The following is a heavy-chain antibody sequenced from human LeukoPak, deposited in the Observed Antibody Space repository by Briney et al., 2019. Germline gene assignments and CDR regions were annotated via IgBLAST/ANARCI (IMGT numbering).Heavy chain of an antibody. CDR3: AKDLEYSSSSDGMDV. CDR1: GFTFNDYA. J-gene: IGHJ6*02. D-gene: IGHD6-6*01. Sequence: SXRLSCAASGFTFNDYAMHWVRQAPGKGLEWVXXISWNSGSIDYADSVKGRFTISRDNAKNSLYLQMNSLRAEDTALYYCAKDLEYSSSSDGMDVWGQGTTVTVSS. CDR2: ISWNSGSI. V-gene: IGHV3-9*01.